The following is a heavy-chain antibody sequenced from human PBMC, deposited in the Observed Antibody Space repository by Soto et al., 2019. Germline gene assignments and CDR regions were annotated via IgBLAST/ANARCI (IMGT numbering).Heavy chain of an antibody. CDR3: AKDPSIGSGTYYYAMDV. V-gene: IGHV3-30*18. J-gene: IGHJ6*02. D-gene: IGHD1-26*01. CDR2: ISYDGRDK. CDR1: GFTFRNYG. Sequence: GGSLRLSCSASGFTFRNYGMHWVRQAPGKGLEWVAVISYDGRDKKYADSVKGRFTISRDNSENTLYLQMNSLRREDTAVYFCAKDPSIGSGTYYYAMDVWGQGTTVTVSS.